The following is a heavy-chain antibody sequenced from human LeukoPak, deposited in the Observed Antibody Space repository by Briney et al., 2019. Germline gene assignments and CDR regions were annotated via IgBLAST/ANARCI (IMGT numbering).Heavy chain of an antibody. V-gene: IGHV4-59*01. Sequence: PSETLSLTCTVSGGSISIYYWSWIRQPPGKGLEGIGYIYYSGSTNYNPSLKSRVTISVDTSKNQFSLKLSSVTAADTAVYYCARVGATYYYYYMDVWGKGTMVTVSS. CDR1: GGSISIYY. CDR3: ARVGATYYYYYMDV. D-gene: IGHD1-26*01. CDR2: IYYSGST. J-gene: IGHJ6*03.